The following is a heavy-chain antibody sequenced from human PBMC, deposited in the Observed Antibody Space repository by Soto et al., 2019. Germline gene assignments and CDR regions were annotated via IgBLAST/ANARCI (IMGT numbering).Heavy chain of an antibody. J-gene: IGHJ4*02. CDR2: ISDDGASI. D-gene: IGHD5-18*01. V-gene: IGHV3-48*03. CDR1: GFTFTNHN. Sequence: GGSLRLSCAASGFTFTNHNMNWVRQAPGRGLEWVSYISDDGASIYYADSLKGRFTISRDNAKNSLSLQMNNLRAEDTAVYYCARENSVQAWLHHFDHWGRGTLVTVSS. CDR3: ARENSVQAWLHHFDH.